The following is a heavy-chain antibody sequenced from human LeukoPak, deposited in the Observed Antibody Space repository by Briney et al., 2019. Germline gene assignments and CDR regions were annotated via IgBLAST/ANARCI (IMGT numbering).Heavy chain of an antibody. V-gene: IGHV1-46*01. J-gene: IGHJ4*02. CDR1: GYPFTSYY. CDR2: INIPSGGST. CDR3: ARGTYSSSWYGPFDY. Sequence: ASVKVSCKASGYPFTSYYIHWVRQAPGQGLEWVGIINIPSGGSTSYGQKFQGRVTMTRDTSTSTVYMELSSLRSEDTAVYYCARGTYSSSWYGPFDYWGQGTLVTVSS. D-gene: IGHD6-13*01.